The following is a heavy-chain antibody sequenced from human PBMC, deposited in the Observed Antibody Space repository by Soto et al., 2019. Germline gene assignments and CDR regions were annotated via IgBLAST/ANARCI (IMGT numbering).Heavy chain of an antibody. D-gene: IGHD5-12*01. CDR2: INHSGST. V-gene: IGHV4-34*01. J-gene: IGHJ3*02. CDR3: ARSYSGYDDAFDI. CDR1: GGSFSGYY. Sequence: SETLSLTCAVYGGSFSGYYWSWIRQPPGKGLEWIGEINHSGSTNYNPSLKSRVTISVDTSKNQFSLKLSSVTAADTAVYYCARSYSGYDDAFDIWGQGTMVTVSS.